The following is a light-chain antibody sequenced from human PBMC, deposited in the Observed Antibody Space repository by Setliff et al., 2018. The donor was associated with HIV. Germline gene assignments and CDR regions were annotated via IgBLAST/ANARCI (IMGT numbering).Light chain of an antibody. CDR2: YDS. J-gene: IGLJ1*01. CDR3: QVWDSSSDHYV. Sequence: SYELTQPPSVSVAPGETASITCGGNNIGSKSVHWYQQKPGQAPVLVIYYDSDRPSGIPERFSGSNSGNTATLTISRVEAGDEADYYCQVWDSSSDHYVFGTGTKVTVL. CDR1: NIGSKS. V-gene: IGLV3-21*04.